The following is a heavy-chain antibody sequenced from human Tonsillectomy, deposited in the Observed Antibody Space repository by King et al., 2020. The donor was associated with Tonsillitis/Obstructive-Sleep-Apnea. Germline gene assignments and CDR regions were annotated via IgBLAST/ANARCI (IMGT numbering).Heavy chain of an antibody. Sequence: VQLVESGAEVKKPGASVKVSCKASGYTFTNYAMHWVRQAPGQRLEWMGWINAGNGNTKYSQNFQGRVTITRDTSASTAYMELSSLRSEDTAVFFCAGPRGYCSGGGCSHAEYFQYWGQGTLVTVSS. CDR2: INAGNGNT. V-gene: IGHV1-3*01. CDR1: GYTFTNYA. D-gene: IGHD2-15*01. J-gene: IGHJ1*01. CDR3: AGPRGYCSGGGCSHAEYFQY.